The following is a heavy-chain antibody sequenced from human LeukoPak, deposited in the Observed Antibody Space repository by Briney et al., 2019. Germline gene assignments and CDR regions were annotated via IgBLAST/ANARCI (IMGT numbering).Heavy chain of an antibody. CDR2: IYTSGST. CDR3: ARAYPRFWSGYYDPGDYYYMDV. CDR1: GGSISSYY. J-gene: IGHJ6*03. D-gene: IGHD3-3*01. V-gene: IGHV4-4*07. Sequence: SETLSLTCTVSGGSISSYYWSWIRQPAGKGLEWIGRIYTSGSTNYNPSLKSRVTMSVDTSKNQFSLKLSSVTAADTAVYYCARAYPRFWSGYYDPGDYYYMDVWGKGTTVTVSS.